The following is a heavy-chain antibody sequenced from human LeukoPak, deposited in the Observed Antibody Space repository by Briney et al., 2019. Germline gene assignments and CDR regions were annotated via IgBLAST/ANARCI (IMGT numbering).Heavy chain of an antibody. D-gene: IGHD3-22*01. CDR1: GGSISSGGYY. CDR3: ASLDYYDSSGYDY. CDR2: IYYSGST. J-gene: IGHJ4*02. V-gene: IGHV4-31*03. Sequence: PSETLSLTCTVSGGSISSGGYYWSWIRQHPGKGLEWIGYIYYSGSTYYNPSLKSRVTISVDTSKNQFSLELSSVTDADTAVYYCASLDYYDSSGYDYWGQGTLVTVSS.